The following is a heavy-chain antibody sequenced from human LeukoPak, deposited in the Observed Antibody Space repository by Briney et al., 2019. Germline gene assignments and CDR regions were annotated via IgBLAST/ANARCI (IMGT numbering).Heavy chain of an antibody. CDR2: ISPYNANT. CDR1: GYIFTRYG. D-gene: IGHD2-8*02. Sequence: AASVKVSCKASGYIFTRYGISRVRQAPGQGLEWMGWISPYNANTKYAQKFQGRVTMTTDTSTSTAYMELRSLRSDDTAMYYCSREGEGEDGTGHHNWYFDLWGRGTLVTVSS. CDR3: SREGEGEDGTGHHNWYFDL. V-gene: IGHV1-18*01. J-gene: IGHJ2*01.